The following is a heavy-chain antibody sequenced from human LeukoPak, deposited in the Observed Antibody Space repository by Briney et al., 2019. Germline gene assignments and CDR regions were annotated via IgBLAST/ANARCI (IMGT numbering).Heavy chain of an antibody. J-gene: IGHJ4*02. CDR3: ARIMSGYDSIDY. Sequence: ASETLSLTCTVSGGSFSSYYWSWIRQPAGKGLEWIGRVYTTGSTNYNPSLKSRVTISVDTSKNQFSLKLSSVTAADTAVYYCARIMSGYDSIDYWGQGTLVTVSS. CDR2: VYTTGST. V-gene: IGHV4-4*07. CDR1: GGSFSSYY. D-gene: IGHD5-12*01.